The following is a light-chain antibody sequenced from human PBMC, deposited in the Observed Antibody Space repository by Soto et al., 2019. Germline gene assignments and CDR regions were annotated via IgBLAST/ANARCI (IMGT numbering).Light chain of an antibody. Sequence: DIQMTQSPSTLSASVGDRVTITCRASQSISSWLAWYQQKPGKAPKLLIYKASSLESGVPSRFSVSGSGTEFTLTISSLQTDDFATYYCQQYTSLYTFGQGTKLEIK. J-gene: IGKJ2*01. CDR3: QQYTSLYT. CDR2: KAS. CDR1: QSISSW. V-gene: IGKV1-5*03.